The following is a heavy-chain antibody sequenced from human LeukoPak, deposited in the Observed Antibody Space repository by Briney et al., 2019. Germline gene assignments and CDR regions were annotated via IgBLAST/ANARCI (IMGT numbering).Heavy chain of an antibody. V-gene: IGHV3-48*03. CDR2: ISSSGSTI. CDR3: ARVGWGLFDY. CDR1: GFTFSSYE. J-gene: IGHJ4*02. Sequence: GGSLRLSCAASGFTFSSYEMNWVRQAPGKGLEWVSYISSSGSTIYYADSVKGRFTISKDNAKNSLYLQMNSLRAEDTAVYYCARVGWGLFDYWGQGTLVTVSS. D-gene: IGHD7-27*01.